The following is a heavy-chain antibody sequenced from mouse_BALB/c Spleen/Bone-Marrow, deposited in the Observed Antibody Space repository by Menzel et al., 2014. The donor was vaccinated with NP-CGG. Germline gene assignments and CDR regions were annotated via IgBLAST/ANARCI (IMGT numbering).Heavy chain of an antibody. V-gene: IGHV7-3*02. CDR2: IRNKAYDYTT. CDR1: GFTFTDSY. CDR3: ARFPMDY. Sequence: EVHLVVSGGGLVQPGGSLRLSCTTSGFTFTDSYMSWVRQPPGKALEWLGFIRNKAYDYTTEYSASVKGRFTISRDSSQSILYLQMNTLRPEDSATYYCARFPMDYWGQGTSVTVSS. J-gene: IGHJ4*01.